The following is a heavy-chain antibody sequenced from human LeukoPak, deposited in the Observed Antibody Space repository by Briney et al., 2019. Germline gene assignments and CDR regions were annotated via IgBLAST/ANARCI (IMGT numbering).Heavy chain of an antibody. CDR2: IHYSGST. Sequence: SETLSLTCTVSGSMYNYYWSWIRQPPGKGLEWIGYIHYSGSTNYNPSLKSQVTMSLDTSNNQVSLKLNSVTAADTAVYYCAKSWGYTRPYYNYMDVWGKGTTVTVSS. CDR1: GSMYNYY. J-gene: IGHJ6*03. V-gene: IGHV4-59*08. CDR3: AKSWGYTRPYYNYMDV. D-gene: IGHD3-16*02.